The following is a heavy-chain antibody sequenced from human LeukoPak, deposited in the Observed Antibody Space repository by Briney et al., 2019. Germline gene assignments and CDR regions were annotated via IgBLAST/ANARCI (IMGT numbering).Heavy chain of an antibody. CDR1: GFTFSDYY. Sequence: PGGSLRLSCAASGFTFSDYYMSWVRQAPGKGLEWVSCVSSSGSTIYYADSVKGRLTISRDNAKNSLYLQMNSLRAEDRAVYYFARVMKGFNSYYYYYYMDVWGKGTTVTVSS. J-gene: IGHJ6*03. CDR3: ARVMKGFNSYYYYYYMDV. D-gene: IGHD1-1*01. CDR2: VSSSGSTI. V-gene: IGHV3-11*01.